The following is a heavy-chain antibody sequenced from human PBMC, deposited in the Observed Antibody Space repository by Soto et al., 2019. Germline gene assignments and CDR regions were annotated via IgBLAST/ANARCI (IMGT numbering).Heavy chain of an antibody. J-gene: IGHJ6*02. V-gene: IGHV1-69*12. CDR1: GGTFSSYA. CDR2: IIPIFGTA. Sequence: QVQLVQSGAEVKKPGSSVKVSCKASGGTFSSYAISWVRQAPGQGLEWMGGIIPIFGTANYAQKFQGRVTITADESTSTSYMELSSLRSEDTAVYYCARGEWLATYYYYYGMDVWGQGTTVTVSS. CDR3: ARGEWLATYYYYYGMDV. D-gene: IGHD6-19*01.